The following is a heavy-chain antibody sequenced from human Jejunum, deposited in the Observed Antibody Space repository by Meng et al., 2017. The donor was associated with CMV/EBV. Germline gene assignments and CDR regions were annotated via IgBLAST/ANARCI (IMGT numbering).Heavy chain of an antibody. CDR1: GYTFTSYA. J-gene: IGHJ4*02. CDR2: IDPNTGNP. V-gene: IGHV7-4-1*02. D-gene: IGHD5-24*01. CDR3: ARDSPLDGYSLLNY. Sequence: AKLVQPGSGLKQPGASVKVSCRPSGYTFTSYAINWVRQAPGQGPDWMGWIDPNTGNPTYDQGFTGRFVFSLDTSVSTAYLQINSLRADDTAVYYCARDSPLDGYSLLNYWGQGTLVTVSS.